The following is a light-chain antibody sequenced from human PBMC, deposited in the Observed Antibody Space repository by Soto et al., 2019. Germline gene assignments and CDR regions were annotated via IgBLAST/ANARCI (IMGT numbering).Light chain of an antibody. CDR3: QSYDSSLSGSV. Sequence: QSVLTQPPSVSGAPGQRVTISCTGSSSKIGAGFSVHWYQQLPGTAPTLLIYGNNNRPSGVPDRFSGSKSGTSASLAITGLQAEDEAHYYCQSYDSSLSGSVFGTGTKVTVL. J-gene: IGLJ1*01. V-gene: IGLV1-40*01. CDR1: SSKIGAGFS. CDR2: GNN.